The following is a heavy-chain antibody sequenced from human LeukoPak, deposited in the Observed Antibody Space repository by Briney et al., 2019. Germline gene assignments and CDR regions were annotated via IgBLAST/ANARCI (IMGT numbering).Heavy chain of an antibody. CDR1: GFTFSIYA. Sequence: GGSLRLSCAASGFTFSIYAMSWVRQAPGKGLEWVSAISGSGGSTYYADSVKGRFIISRDNSKNTLFLQMNSLRAEDTAVYYCARGSLPYYYDSSGYKGYFDYWGQGTLVTVSS. V-gene: IGHV3-23*01. J-gene: IGHJ4*02. D-gene: IGHD3-22*01. CDR2: ISGSGGST. CDR3: ARGSLPYYYDSSGYKGYFDY.